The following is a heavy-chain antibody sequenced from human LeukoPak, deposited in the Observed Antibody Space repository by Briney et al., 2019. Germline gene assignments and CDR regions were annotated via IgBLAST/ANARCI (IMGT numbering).Heavy chain of an antibody. J-gene: IGHJ3*02. V-gene: IGHV3-9*01. CDR2: ISWNSGSI. CDR3: ATGTMVRGVIMTKGDAFDI. D-gene: IGHD3-10*01. Sequence: GGSLRLSCAASGFTFDDYAMHWVRQAPGKGLEWVSGISWNSGSIGYADSVKGRFTISRDNAKNSLYLQMNSLRAEDTALYYCATGTMVRGVIMTKGDAFDIWGQGTMVTVSS. CDR1: GFTFDDYA.